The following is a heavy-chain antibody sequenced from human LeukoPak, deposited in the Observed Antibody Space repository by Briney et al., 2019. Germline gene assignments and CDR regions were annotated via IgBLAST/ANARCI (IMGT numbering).Heavy chain of an antibody. Sequence: GASVKVSCKASGYTFTGYYMHWVRQAPGQGLEWMGRINPNSGGTNYAQKFQGRVTMTRDTSISTAYMELSRLRSDDTAMYYCARFRGDPEAYFDYWGQGTLVTVSS. CDR1: GYTFTGYY. D-gene: IGHD3-10*01. J-gene: IGHJ4*02. CDR3: ARFRGDPEAYFDY. CDR2: INPNSGGT. V-gene: IGHV1-2*06.